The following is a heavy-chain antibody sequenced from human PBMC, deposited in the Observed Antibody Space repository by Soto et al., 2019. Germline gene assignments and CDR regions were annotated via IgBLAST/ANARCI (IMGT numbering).Heavy chain of an antibody. D-gene: IGHD4-17*01. CDR1: GFTFSSYG. CDR2: ISYDGSNK. Sequence: PGGSLRLSCAASGFTFSSYGMHWVRQAPGKGLEWVAVISYDGSNKYYADSVKGRFTISRDNSKNTLYLQMNSLRAEDTAVYYCAKDVYGDYIHTPPYFQHWGQGTLVTVSS. J-gene: IGHJ1*01. V-gene: IGHV3-30*18. CDR3: AKDVYGDYIHTPPYFQH.